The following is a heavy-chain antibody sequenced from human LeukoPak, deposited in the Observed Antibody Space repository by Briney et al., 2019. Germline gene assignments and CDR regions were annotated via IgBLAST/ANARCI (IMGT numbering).Heavy chain of an antibody. D-gene: IGHD3-3*01. Sequence: VGSLRLSCAASGFTFSSYWRSWVRQAPGKGLEWMANIKQDGSEKYYVDSVKGRFTISRDNAKNSLYLQMNSLRAEDTAVYYCARDQNYDFWSGYSGWFDPWGQGTLVTVSS. J-gene: IGHJ5*02. CDR3: ARDQNYDFWSGYSGWFDP. CDR1: GFTFSSYW. CDR2: IKQDGSEK. V-gene: IGHV3-7*01.